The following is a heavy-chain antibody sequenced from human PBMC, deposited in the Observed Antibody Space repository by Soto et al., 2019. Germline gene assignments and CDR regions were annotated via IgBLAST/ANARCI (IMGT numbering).Heavy chain of an antibody. CDR2: ISSNGDST. CDR1: GLAVSMFS. CDR3: VHHRSTVHIPPT. J-gene: IGHJ4*02. V-gene: IGHV3-64D*06. D-gene: IGHD4-17*01. Sequence: XGSLSLAFSASGLAVSMFSGHWVRQAPGKGLEYVSGISSNGDSTYYADSVKGRFTISRDNSKNTLYLQMSSLRAVDTAVYYCVHHRSTVHIPPTWGQRTLVPVSS.